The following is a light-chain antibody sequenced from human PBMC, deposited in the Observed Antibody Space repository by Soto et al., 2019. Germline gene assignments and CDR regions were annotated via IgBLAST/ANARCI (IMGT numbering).Light chain of an antibody. V-gene: IGKV3-15*01. Sequence: EIVMTQSPTTLSLSPGESVTLSCRASQSVGSDLAWYQQIPGQAPRLLIYGASTRATGIPARFSGSGSATEFTLTISSLQSEDFAVYYCQQYNNWPPYTFGQGTKLEIK. CDR3: QQYNNWPPYT. J-gene: IGKJ2*01. CDR2: GAS. CDR1: QSVGSD.